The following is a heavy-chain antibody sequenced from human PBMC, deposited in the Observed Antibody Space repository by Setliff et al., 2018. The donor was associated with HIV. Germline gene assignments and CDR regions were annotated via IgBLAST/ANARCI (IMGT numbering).Heavy chain of an antibody. J-gene: IGHJ3*02. Sequence: ETLSLTCAVYGGSFSGYYWSWIRQSPGKGLEWVGNIKQDGSEKYYVDSVKGRFTISRDNAKNSLYLQMNSLRADDTAMYYCACPKEGYSGSGGAFQIWGQGTMVTVSS. CDR2: IKQDGSEK. D-gene: IGHD3-10*01. CDR1: GGSFSGYY. V-gene: IGHV3-7*01. CDR3: ACPKEGYSGSGGAFQI.